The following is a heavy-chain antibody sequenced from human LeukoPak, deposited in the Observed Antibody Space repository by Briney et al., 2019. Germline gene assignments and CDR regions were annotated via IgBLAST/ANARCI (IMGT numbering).Heavy chain of an antibody. J-gene: IGHJ4*02. Sequence: SVKVSCKASGGTFSSYAISWVRQAPGQGLEWMGRIIPIFGTANYAQKFQGRVTITTDESTSTAYMELSSLRSEDTAVYYCAREDGGSYGLLDYWGQGTLVTVSS. V-gene: IGHV1-69*05. D-gene: IGHD1-26*01. CDR1: GGTFSSYA. CDR2: IIPIFGTA. CDR3: AREDGGSYGLLDY.